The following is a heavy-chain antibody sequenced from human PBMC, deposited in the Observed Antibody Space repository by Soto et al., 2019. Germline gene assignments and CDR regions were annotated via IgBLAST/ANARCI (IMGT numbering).Heavy chain of an antibody. Sequence: GGSLRLSCAASGFTFSSYAMNWVRQAPGKGLEWVSGISDGGGSTYYADSVKGRFTISRDNSKNTLYLQMNSLRAEDTAVYYCAKDMGTWLYYFDYWGQGALVTVSS. CDR3: AKDMGTWLYYFDY. V-gene: IGHV3-23*01. CDR1: GFTFSSYA. J-gene: IGHJ4*02. CDR2: ISDGGGST. D-gene: IGHD3-9*01.